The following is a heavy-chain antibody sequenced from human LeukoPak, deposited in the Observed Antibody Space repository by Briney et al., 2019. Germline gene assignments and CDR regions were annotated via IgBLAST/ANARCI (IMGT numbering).Heavy chain of an antibody. CDR1: GFTFSNYS. Sequence: GGSLRLSCAASGFTFSNYSMNCVRQAPGKGMEWVSSISSSSSYIYYADSVKGRFTNSRDNAKNSLYLQMNSLRAEDTAVYYCARDLAGMNDYWGQGTLVTVSS. CDR3: ARDLAGMNDY. D-gene: IGHD6-19*01. CDR2: ISSSSSYI. V-gene: IGHV3-21*01. J-gene: IGHJ4*02.